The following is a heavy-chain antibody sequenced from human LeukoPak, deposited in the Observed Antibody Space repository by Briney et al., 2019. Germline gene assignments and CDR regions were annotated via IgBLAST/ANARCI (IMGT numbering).Heavy chain of an antibody. D-gene: IGHD3-10*01. J-gene: IGHJ6*02. CDR2: IIPIFGTA. Sequence: SVNVSCKASGGTFSSYAISWVRQAPGQGLEWMGGIIPIFGTANYAQRFQGRVTITADESTSTAYMELSSLRSEDTAVYYCARDTMVRGRNTGMDVWGQGTTVTVSS. CDR1: GGTFSSYA. CDR3: ARDTMVRGRNTGMDV. V-gene: IGHV1-69*01.